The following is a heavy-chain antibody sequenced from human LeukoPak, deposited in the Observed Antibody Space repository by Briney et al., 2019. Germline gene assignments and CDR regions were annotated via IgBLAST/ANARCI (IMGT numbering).Heavy chain of an antibody. D-gene: IGHD2-15*01. CDR3: AKEARPGYCSGGSCSWFDP. Sequence: GGSLRLSCAASGFTFSNYAMTWVRQAPGKGLQWVSAISGSGGSTYYADSVKGRFTISRDNLKNTLYLQVNSLRVEDTALYYCAKEARPGYCSGGSCSWFDPWGQGALVTVSS. CDR2: ISGSGGST. J-gene: IGHJ5*02. V-gene: IGHV3-23*01. CDR1: GFTFSNYA.